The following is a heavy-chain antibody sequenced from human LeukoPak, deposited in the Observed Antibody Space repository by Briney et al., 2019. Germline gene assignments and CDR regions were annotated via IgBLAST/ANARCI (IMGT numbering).Heavy chain of an antibody. Sequence: ASVKVSCKASGYTFTSYGISWVRQAPGQGLEWLGWISAYNGNTNYAQKLQGRVTMTTDTSTSTAYMELRRLRSDDTAVYYCARGSTGYYGSGSEYWGQGTLVTVSS. J-gene: IGHJ4*02. CDR1: GYTFTSYG. V-gene: IGHV1-18*01. D-gene: IGHD3-10*01. CDR2: ISAYNGNT. CDR3: ARGSTGYYGSGSEY.